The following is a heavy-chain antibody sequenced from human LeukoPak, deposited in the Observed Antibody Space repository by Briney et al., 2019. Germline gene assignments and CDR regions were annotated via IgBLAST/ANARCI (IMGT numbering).Heavy chain of an antibody. D-gene: IGHD2-2*01. CDR2: IIPIFGTA. V-gene: IGHV1-69*06. CDR1: GGTFSSYA. Sequence: ASVKVSCKASGGTFSSYAISWVRQAPGQGLEWMGGIIPIFGTANYAQKFQGRVTITADKSTSTAYMELSSLRSEDTAVYYCASPRALYCSSTSCQTANGAFDIWGQGTMVTVSS. CDR3: ASPRALYCSSTSCQTANGAFDI. J-gene: IGHJ3*02.